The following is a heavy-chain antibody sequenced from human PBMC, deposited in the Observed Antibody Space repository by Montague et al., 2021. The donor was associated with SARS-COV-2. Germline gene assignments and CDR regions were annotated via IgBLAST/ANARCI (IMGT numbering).Heavy chain of an antibody. V-gene: IGHV3-66*01. J-gene: IGHJ6*02. CDR3: ARAPGSSYSSGWYDYYYGMDV. D-gene: IGHD6-19*01. CDR1: GFTVSGNY. Sequence: SLRLSCAASGFTVSGNYMSLVRQAPGKGLEWVAVIYSGSGSTYYADSVKGRFTISRDISKNTLYLQMNSLRAEDTAVYYCARAPGSSYSSGWYDYYYGMDVWGQGTTVTVSS. CDR2: IYSGSGST.